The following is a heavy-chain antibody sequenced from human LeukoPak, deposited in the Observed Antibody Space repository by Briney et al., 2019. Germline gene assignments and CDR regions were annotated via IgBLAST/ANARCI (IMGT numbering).Heavy chain of an antibody. CDR2: INREGTT. D-gene: IGHD1-26*01. Sequence: SETLSLTCTVSGGSISSYHWNWIRQPPGKGLEWIGFINREGTTTYNPSLKSRVTISVDTSKNQFSLKLTSVTAADTAVYYCARGDSGSFSQFDCWGQGTLVTVSS. J-gene: IGHJ4*02. CDR3: ARGDSGSFSQFDC. V-gene: IGHV4-59*01. CDR1: GGSISSYH.